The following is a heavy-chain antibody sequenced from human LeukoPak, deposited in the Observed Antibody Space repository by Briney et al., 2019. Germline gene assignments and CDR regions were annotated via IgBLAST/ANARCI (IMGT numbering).Heavy chain of an antibody. CDR2: INPNSGGT. CDR3: ARDWDYYDSSGYSLFDY. CDR1: GYTFAGYY. Sequence: GASVKVSCKASGYTFAGYYMHWVRQAPGQGLEWMGWINPNSGGTNYAQKFQGRVTMTRDTSISTAYMELSRLRSDDTAVYYCARDWDYYDSSGYSLFDYWGQGTLVTVSS. V-gene: IGHV1-2*02. D-gene: IGHD3-22*01. J-gene: IGHJ4*02.